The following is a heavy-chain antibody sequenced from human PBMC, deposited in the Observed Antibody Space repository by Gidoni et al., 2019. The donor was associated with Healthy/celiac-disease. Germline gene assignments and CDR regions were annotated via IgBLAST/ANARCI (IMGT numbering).Heavy chain of an antibody. CDR1: GFTFSSYS. Sequence: EVQLVESGGGLVKPGGSLRLSCAASGFTFSSYSMNWVRQAPGKGLEWVSSISSSSSYIYYADSVKGRFTISRDNAKNSLYLQMNSLRAEDTAVYYCARDLWEADDYVYYYYGMDVWGQGTTVTVSS. CDR2: ISSSSSYI. J-gene: IGHJ6*02. V-gene: IGHV3-21*01. CDR3: ARDLWEADDYVYYYYGMDV. D-gene: IGHD4-17*01.